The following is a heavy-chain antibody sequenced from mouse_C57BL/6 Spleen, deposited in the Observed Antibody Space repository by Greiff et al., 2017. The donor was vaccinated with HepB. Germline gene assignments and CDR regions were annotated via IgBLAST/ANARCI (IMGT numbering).Heavy chain of an antibody. V-gene: IGHV5-16*01. CDR3: AREGDYDDPWFAY. CDR1: GFTFSDYY. CDR2: INYDGSST. Sequence: EVKLMESEGGLVQPGSSMKLSCTASGFTFSDYYMAWVRQVPEKGLEWVANINYDGSSTYYLDSLKSRFIISRDNAKNILYLQMSSLKSEDTATYYCAREGDYDDPWFAYWGQGTLVTVSA. D-gene: IGHD2-4*01. J-gene: IGHJ3*01.